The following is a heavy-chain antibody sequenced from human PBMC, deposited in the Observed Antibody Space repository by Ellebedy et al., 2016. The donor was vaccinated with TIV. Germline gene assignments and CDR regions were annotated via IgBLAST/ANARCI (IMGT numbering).Heavy chain of an antibody. CDR3: ARGSAGWHDH. Sequence: AASVKVSCKTSGYTFTSYGISWVRQAPGQGLEWMGWISAYNGNTNYAQMLQGRVTMTTDTSTRTGYMELRSLRSDDTAVYYCARGSAGWHDHWGQGTLVTVSS. J-gene: IGHJ5*02. CDR2: ISAYNGNT. CDR1: GYTFTSYG. V-gene: IGHV1-18*04. D-gene: IGHD2-15*01.